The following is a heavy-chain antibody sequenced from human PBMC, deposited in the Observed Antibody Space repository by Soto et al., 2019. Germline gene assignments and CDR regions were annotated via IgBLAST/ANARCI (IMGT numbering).Heavy chain of an antibody. CDR3: ARTYGSGDYFLPFEY. Sequence: QVQLLQSGAEVKKPGAAVKVSCKASVYMVNTYGITWVRQAPGQALEWMGWISVYKGNIDYAQKFAGRVTMTTDTSTSTAYMELKSLTSDDTAVYYCARTYGSGDYFLPFEYWGQRTPVSVSS. V-gene: IGHV1-18*01. CDR2: ISVYKGNI. CDR1: VYMVNTYG. D-gene: IGHD3-10*01. J-gene: IGHJ4*02.